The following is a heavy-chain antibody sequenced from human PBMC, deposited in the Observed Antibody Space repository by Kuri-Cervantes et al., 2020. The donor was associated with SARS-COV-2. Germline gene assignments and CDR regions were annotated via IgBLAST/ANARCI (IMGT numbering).Heavy chain of an antibody. Sequence: SETLSLTCTVSGGSISSTNYYWNWIRQPAGKGLEWIGYIYASGSTNYYPSLKSRVTISIDTSRNQFSLKLKSVTAADTAVYYCARQGDGGFRAVAGTTEWGYWGQGTLVTVSS. CDR1: GGSISSTNYY. V-gene: IGHV4-61*09. D-gene: IGHD6-19*01. J-gene: IGHJ4*02. CDR3: ARQGDGGFRAVAGTTEWGY. CDR2: IYASGST.